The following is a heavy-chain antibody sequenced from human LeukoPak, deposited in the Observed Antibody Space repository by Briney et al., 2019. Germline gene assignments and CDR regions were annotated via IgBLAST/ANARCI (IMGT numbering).Heavy chain of an antibody. CDR1: GGSISSSSYY. D-gene: IGHD1-7*01. V-gene: IGHV4-39*07. J-gene: IGHJ4*02. CDR2: IYYSGST. Sequence: SETLSLTCTVSGGSISSSSYYWGWIRQPPGKGLEWIGSIYYSGSTYYNPSLKSRVTISVDTSKNQFSLRLTSLTAADTGVYYCARGRNWNYQSHFDYWGQGTLVTVSS. CDR3: ARGRNWNYQSHFDY.